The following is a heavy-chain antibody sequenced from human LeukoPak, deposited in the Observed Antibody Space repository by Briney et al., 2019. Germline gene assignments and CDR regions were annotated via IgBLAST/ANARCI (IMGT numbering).Heavy chain of an antibody. CDR1: GGSISSGGYY. J-gene: IGHJ6*02. V-gene: IGHV4-39*01. D-gene: IGHD1-26*01. CDR2: IYYSGSS. CDR3: ARQSGVSSDNYFGMDV. Sequence: ASETLSLTCTVSGGSISSGGYYWSWIRQHPGKGLEWIGYIYYSGSSYYNPSLKSRVTISVDTSKNQFSLKMSSVTAADTAVFYCARQSGVSSDNYFGMDVWGQGTTVTVSS.